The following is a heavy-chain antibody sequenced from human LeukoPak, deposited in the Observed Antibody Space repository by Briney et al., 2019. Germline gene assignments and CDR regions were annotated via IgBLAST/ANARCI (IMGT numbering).Heavy chain of an antibody. Sequence: ASETLSLTCTVSGGSISSGSYYWSWIRQPAGKGLEWIGRIFTSGSTKYNPSLKSRVTISVDTSKNQFSLKLSSVTAADTAVYYCAREGKITMVRGVIRYYYMDVWGKGTTVTISS. CDR2: IFTSGST. CDR1: GGSISSGSYY. V-gene: IGHV4-61*02. D-gene: IGHD3-10*01. CDR3: AREGKITMVRGVIRYYYMDV. J-gene: IGHJ6*03.